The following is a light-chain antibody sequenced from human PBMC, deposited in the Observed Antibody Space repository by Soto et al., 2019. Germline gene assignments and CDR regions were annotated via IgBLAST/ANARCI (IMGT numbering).Light chain of an antibody. CDR2: LKSDGSH. CDR3: QTWGTDSVV. J-gene: IGLJ2*01. CDR1: SGHSSYV. Sequence: LVLTQSPSASASLGAAVKLTCTLSSGHSSYVIAWLQQQPEKGPRFLMKLKSDGSHTKGDGIPDRFSGSSSGAARYITISSLQSEDEAYYYCQTWGTDSVVFGGGTKLTVL. V-gene: IGLV4-69*01.